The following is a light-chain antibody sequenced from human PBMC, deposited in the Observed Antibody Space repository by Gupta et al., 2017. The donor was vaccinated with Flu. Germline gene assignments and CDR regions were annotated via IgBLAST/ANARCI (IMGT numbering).Light chain of an antibody. CDR2: EVS. CDR3: SSYTNNNTVVV. V-gene: IGLV2-14*01. J-gene: IGLJ3*02. Sequence: QSALTQPASLSGSTGQSLYLSCTGTSSDVVGSDYVSWYQQHPGKAPKLMIFEVSRRPSGFSNRFSCSKSCNTASLTISGLQAEDETYDYCSSYTNNNTVVVFGGGTKLTVL. CDR1: SSDVVGSDY.